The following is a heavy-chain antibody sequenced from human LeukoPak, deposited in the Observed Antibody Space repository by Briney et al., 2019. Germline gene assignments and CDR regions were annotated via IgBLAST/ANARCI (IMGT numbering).Heavy chain of an antibody. CDR1: GFTFSSYW. J-gene: IGHJ4*02. D-gene: IGHD2-2*01. Sequence: GGSLRLSCAASGFTFSSYWMHWVRQAPGKGLVWVSRINSDGSSTSYADSVKGRFTISRDNAKNTLYLQMNSLRAEDTAVYYCARAGVLGYCSSTSCSQRTLDYWGQGTLVTVSS. CDR3: ARAGVLGYCSSTSCSQRTLDY. V-gene: IGHV3-74*01. CDR2: INSDGSST.